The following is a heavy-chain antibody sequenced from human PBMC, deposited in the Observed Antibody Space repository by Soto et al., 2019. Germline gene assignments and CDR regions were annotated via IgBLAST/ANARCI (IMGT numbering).Heavy chain of an antibody. J-gene: IGHJ4*02. CDR3: ATGLGY. CDR2: IYYTGST. Sequence: PSETLSLTCTVSGGSISSSTYYWGWIRQPPGKGLEWIGSIYYTGSTYYNPSLKSRVTISADTSNNQFSLRLSSVTAADTAVYYCATGLGYWGQEILVTVS. V-gene: IGHV4-39*01. CDR1: GGSISSSTYY. D-gene: IGHD5-12*01.